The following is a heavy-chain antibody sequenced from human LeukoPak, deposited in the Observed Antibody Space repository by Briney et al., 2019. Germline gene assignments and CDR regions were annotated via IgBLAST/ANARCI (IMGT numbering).Heavy chain of an antibody. D-gene: IGHD3-3*01. CDR3: ARENVYDFWSGYYYYYYYMDV. CDR1: GFTFSSYW. V-gene: IGHV3-7*01. Sequence: PGGSLRLSCAASGFTFSSYWMSWVRQAPGKGLEWVSNIKQDGSKKYYVDSVKGRFTISRDNAKNSLYLQMNSLRAEDTGLYYCARENVYDFWSGYYYYYYYMDVWGKGTTVTVS. CDR2: IKQDGSKK. J-gene: IGHJ6*03.